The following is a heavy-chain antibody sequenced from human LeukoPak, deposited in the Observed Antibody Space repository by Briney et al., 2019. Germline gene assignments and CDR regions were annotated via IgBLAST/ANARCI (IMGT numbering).Heavy chain of an antibody. Sequence: VGSLRLSCAASGFTFSSYAMSWVRQAPGKGLEWVSGISGSGGSTYYADSVKGRFTISRDNSKNTLYLQMNSLRAEDTAVYYCAKNYYDSSGYYYPWDYWGQGTLVTVSS. J-gene: IGHJ4*02. CDR2: ISGSGGST. CDR3: AKNYYDSSGYYYPWDY. D-gene: IGHD3-22*01. CDR1: GFTFSSYA. V-gene: IGHV3-23*01.